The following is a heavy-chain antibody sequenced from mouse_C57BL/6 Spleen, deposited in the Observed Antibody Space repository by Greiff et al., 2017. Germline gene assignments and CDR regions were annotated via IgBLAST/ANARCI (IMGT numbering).Heavy chain of an antibody. CDR1: GYTFTSYW. D-gene: IGHD2-3*01. CDR3: ARLGGYYDYYAMDY. J-gene: IGHJ4*01. CDR2: IYPGSGST. V-gene: IGHV1-55*01. Sequence: QVQLQQPGAELVKPGASVKMSCKASGYTFTSYWITWVKQRPGQGLEWIGDIYPGSGSTNYNEKFKSKATLTVDTSSSTAYMQLSSLTSEDSAVXYCARLGGYYDYYAMDYGGQGTSVTVAS.